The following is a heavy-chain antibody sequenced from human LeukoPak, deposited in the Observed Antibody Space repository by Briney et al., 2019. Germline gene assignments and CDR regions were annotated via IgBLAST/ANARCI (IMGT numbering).Heavy chain of an antibody. D-gene: IGHD1-26*01. CDR2: IKQDGSEE. Sequence: GGSLRLSCAASGLTFRSYAMTWVRQAPGKGLEWVANIKQDGSEENFVDSVKGRFTISRDNAKKSLYLQMNSLRAEDTAVYYCARGSSAGASLRHDYWGQGTLVTVSS. V-gene: IGHV3-7*01. CDR3: ARGSSAGASLRHDY. J-gene: IGHJ4*02. CDR1: GLTFRSYA.